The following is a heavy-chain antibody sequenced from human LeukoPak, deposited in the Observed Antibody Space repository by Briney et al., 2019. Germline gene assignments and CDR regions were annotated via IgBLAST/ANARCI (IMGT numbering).Heavy chain of an antibody. V-gene: IGHV4-4*02. Sequence: SGTLSLTCAVSGGSISSSNWWSWIRQPPGKGLEWIGEIYHSGSTNYNPSLKSRVTISVDKSKTQFSLKLSSVTAADTAVYYCARELYSSSWFRRRLSRSFDYWGQGTLVTVSS. CDR2: IYHSGST. CDR1: GGSISSSNW. CDR3: ARELYSSSWFRRRLSRSFDY. J-gene: IGHJ4*02. D-gene: IGHD6-13*01.